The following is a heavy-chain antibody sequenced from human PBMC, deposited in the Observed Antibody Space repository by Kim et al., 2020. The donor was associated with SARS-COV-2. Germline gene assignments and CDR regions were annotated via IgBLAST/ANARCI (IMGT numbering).Heavy chain of an antibody. CDR1: GGSISGVYNN. J-gene: IGHJ5*01. V-gene: IGHV4-39*01. CDR3: AGVPPVDGNW. Sequence: SETLSLTCTVSGGSISGVYNNWGWIRQPPEKGLEWVGSISYTGSTYYNPSLKGRVTLSVDTSRNQFSLKLNSVTAADTAVYYCAGVPPVDGNW. CDR2: ISYTGST.